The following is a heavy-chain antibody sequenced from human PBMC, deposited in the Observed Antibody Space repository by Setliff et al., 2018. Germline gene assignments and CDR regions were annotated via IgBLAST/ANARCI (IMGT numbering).Heavy chain of an antibody. D-gene: IGHD4-17*01. CDR1: GYTFTSYG. CDR2: ISAYNGNT. CDR3: ASRGSDGDYAFDY. V-gene: IGHV1-18*01. J-gene: IGHJ4*02. Sequence: ASVKVSCKASGYTFTSYGISWVRQAPGQGLEWMGWISAYNGNTNYAQKLQGRVTMTTDTSTSTAYMELSSLGSEDTAVYYCASRGSDGDYAFDYWGQGTLVTVSS.